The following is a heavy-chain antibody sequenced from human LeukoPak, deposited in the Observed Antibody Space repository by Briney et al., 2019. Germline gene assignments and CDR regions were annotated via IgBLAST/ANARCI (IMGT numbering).Heavy chain of an antibody. CDR1: GGSISSYY. J-gene: IGHJ6*04. Sequence: SETLSLTCTVSGGSISSYYWSWIRQPPGKGLEWIGYIYYSGSTNYNPSLKSRVTISVDTSKNQFSLKLSSVTAADTAVYYCARDKSYYYGMDVWGKGTTVTVPS. CDR2: IYYSGST. CDR3: ARDKSYYYGMDV. V-gene: IGHV4-59*01.